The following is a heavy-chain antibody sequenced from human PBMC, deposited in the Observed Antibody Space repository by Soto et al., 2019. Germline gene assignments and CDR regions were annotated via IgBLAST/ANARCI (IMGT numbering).Heavy chain of an antibody. V-gene: IGHV3-23*01. CDR3: ANPEWELLGVVDY. J-gene: IGHJ4*02. CDR2: ISGSGGST. D-gene: IGHD1-26*01. CDR1: GFTFSSYA. Sequence: EVQLLESGGGLVQPGGSLRLSCAASGFTFSSYAMSWVRQAPGKGLEWVSAISGSGGSTYYADSVKGRFTIARDNSKNPLYLQMNSLRAEDTAVYYCANPEWELLGVVDYWGQGTLVTVSS.